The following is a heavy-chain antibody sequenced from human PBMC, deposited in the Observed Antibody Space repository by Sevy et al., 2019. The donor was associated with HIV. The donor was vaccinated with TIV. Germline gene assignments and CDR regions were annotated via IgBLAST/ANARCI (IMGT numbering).Heavy chain of an antibody. CDR1: GFTFSSYA. CDR3: PKVGRYDSSGYYSGYYFDY. CDR2: ISGSGGST. Sequence: GGSLRLSCAASGFTFSSYAMSWVRQAPGKGLEWVSAISGSGGSTYYADSVKGRFTISRDNSKNTLYLQMNSLRAEDTAVYYCPKVGRYDSSGYYSGYYFDYWGQGTLVTVSS. D-gene: IGHD3-22*01. V-gene: IGHV3-23*01. J-gene: IGHJ4*02.